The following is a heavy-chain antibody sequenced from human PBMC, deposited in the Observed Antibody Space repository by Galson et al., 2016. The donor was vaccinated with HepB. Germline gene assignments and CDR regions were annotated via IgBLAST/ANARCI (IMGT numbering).Heavy chain of an antibody. D-gene: IGHD4-23*01. CDR3: ARDRAMVTPGY. J-gene: IGHJ4*02. V-gene: IGHV3-21*01. CDR1: GFTFSTYN. CDR2: ISTSGTSI. Sequence: SLRLSCAASGFTFSTYNMNWVRQAPGKRPEWVSSISTSGTSIYYADSVKGRFTISRDNAKNSLFLQINNLKAEDTAVYYCARDRAMVTPGYWGQGTLVTVSS.